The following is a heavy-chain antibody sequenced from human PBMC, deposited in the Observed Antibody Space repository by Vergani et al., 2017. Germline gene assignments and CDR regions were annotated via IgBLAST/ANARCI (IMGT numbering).Heavy chain of an antibody. Sequence: EVQLLESGGDLVQPGGSLRLSCAASGFTFNHYAMNWVRQAPGKGLEWVSGISGSGGSTYYAGSVKGRFTISRDSSKNTLYLQMNSLRAEDTALYYCAKDIGGWNDGAFDIWGQGTMVTVSS. CDR3: AKDIGGWNDGAFDI. J-gene: IGHJ3*02. CDR2: ISGSGGST. CDR1: GFTFNHYA. D-gene: IGHD1-1*01. V-gene: IGHV3-23*01.